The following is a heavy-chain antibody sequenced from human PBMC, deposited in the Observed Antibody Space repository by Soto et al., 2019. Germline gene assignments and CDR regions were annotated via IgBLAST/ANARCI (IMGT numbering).Heavy chain of an antibody. J-gene: IGHJ4*02. CDR1: GGTFSSYA. Sequence: ASVKVSCKASGGTFSSYAISWVRQAPGQGLEWMGGIIPIFGTANYAQKFQGRVTMTRDTSTSTVYMELSSLRSEDTAVFYCARAYSGSSSYDYWGQGTLVTVSS. D-gene: IGHD1-26*01. CDR2: IIPIFGTA. CDR3: ARAYSGSSSYDY. V-gene: IGHV1-69*05.